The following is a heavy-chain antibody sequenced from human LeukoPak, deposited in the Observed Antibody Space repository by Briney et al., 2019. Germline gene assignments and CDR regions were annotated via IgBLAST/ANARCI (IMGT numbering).Heavy chain of an antibody. CDR2: IGTAGDT. CDR3: ARASDSGTYFDY. CDR1: GFTFSSYD. D-gene: IGHD1-1*01. Sequence: GGSLRLSCAASGFTFSSYDMHWVRQATGKGLEWVSAIGTAGDTYYPGSVKDRFTISRENAKNSLYLQMNSLRAGDTAVYYCARASDSGTYFDYWGQGTLVTVSS. V-gene: IGHV3-13*01. J-gene: IGHJ4*02.